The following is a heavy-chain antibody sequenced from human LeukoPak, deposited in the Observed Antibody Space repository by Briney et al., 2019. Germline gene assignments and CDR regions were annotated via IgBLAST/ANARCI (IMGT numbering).Heavy chain of an antibody. CDR3: GSGIGVGDSFDS. CDR1: GFTFSSYW. V-gene: IGHV3-74*01. J-gene: IGHJ3*02. CDR2: INSDARNT. D-gene: IGHD3-3*01. Sequence: GGSLRLSCAASGFTFSSYWMYWVRQAPGKGLVWVSRINSDARNTNYADSVQGRFTLSRDNAKNTLYLQMNSLRVEETAVYYCGSGIGVGDSFDSWGQGTMVSVSS.